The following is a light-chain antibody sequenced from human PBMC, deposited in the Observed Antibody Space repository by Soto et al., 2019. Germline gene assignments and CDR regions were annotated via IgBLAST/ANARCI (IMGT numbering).Light chain of an antibody. CDR1: QSVSSSY. CDR2: GAS. CDR3: QQYRSSTPYT. J-gene: IGKJ2*01. V-gene: IGKV3-20*01. Sequence: EIVLTQSPGTLSLSPGERATLSCRASQSVSSSYLAWYQQKPGQAPRLLIYGASSRATGIPDRFSGSGSETDFTLTISRLEPEDFAVYYCQQYRSSTPYTFGQGTKLEIK.